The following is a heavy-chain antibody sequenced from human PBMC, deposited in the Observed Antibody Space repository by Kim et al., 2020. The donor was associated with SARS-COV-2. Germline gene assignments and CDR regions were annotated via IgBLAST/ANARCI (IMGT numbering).Heavy chain of an antibody. J-gene: IGHJ4*02. CDR2: IKRGGSEK. D-gene: IGHD2-8*01. CDR3: VRDSNGFDY. V-gene: IGHV3-7*01. CDR1: GFTFSNFW. Sequence: GGSLRLSCEASGFTFSNFWMIWVRQAPGKGLEWVANIKRGGSEKYYVDSVKGRFTISRDDAKGSLYLQMNSLRAEDTAVYYCVRDSNGFDYWGQGTLVTV.